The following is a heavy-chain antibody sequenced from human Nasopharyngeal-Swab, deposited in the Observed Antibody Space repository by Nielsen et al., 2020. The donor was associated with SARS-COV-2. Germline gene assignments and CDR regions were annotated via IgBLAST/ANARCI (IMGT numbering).Heavy chain of an antibody. CDR1: GGSISSYY. CDR3: ARGYAFDI. Sequence: SETLSLTCTVSGGSISSYYWSWIRQPPGKGLEWIGCIYYSGSINYNPSLKSRVTISVDTSKNQFSLKLSSVTAADTAVYYCARGYAFDIWGQGTMVTVSS. CDR2: IYYSGSI. J-gene: IGHJ3*02. V-gene: IGHV4-59*01.